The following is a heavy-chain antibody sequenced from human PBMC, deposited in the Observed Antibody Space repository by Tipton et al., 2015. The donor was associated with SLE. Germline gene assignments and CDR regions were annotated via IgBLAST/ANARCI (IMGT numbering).Heavy chain of an antibody. J-gene: IGHJ6*03. D-gene: IGHD2-2*01. CDR3: ARGSTGIVVVPAAHYYYYYMDV. CDR1: GGSFSGYY. Sequence: LRLSCAVYGGSFSGYYWSWIRQPPGKGLEWIGEINHSGSTNYNPSLKSRVTISVDTSKNQSSLKLSSVTAADTAVYYCARGSTGIVVVPAAHYYYYYMDVWGKGTTVTVSS. V-gene: IGHV4-34*01. CDR2: INHSGST.